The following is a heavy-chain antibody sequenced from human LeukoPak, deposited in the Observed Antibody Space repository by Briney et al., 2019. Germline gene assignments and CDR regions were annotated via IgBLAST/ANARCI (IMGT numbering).Heavy chain of an antibody. Sequence: GGSLRLSCAASGFTLSRHWMHWVRQVRGKGLVWVSRINSDGSSTSYAGSVKGRFTISRDNAKNTLYLQMNSLRAEDTAVYYCASPLYGDYGLDYYYGMDVWGQGTTVTVSS. J-gene: IGHJ6*02. CDR2: INSDGSST. V-gene: IGHV3-74*01. CDR3: ASPLYGDYGLDYYYGMDV. CDR1: GFTLSRHW. D-gene: IGHD4-17*01.